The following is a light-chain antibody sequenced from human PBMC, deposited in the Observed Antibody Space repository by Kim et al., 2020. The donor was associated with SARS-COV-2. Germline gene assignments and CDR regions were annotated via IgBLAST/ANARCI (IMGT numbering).Light chain of an antibody. CDR1: SANIGEGYD. CDR3: QSYDSSLSGSV. CDR2: GNS. J-gene: IGLJ2*01. Sequence: GGNTSRSGSSANIGEGYDVHWYQQQPGTAPELLIYGNSNRPSGVPDRFSGSKSGNSASLTITGVQAEDEADYYCQSYDSSLSGSVFGGGTKLTVL. V-gene: IGLV1-40*01.